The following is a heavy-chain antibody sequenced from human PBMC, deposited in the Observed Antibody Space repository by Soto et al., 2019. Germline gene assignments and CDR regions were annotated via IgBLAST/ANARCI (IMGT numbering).Heavy chain of an antibody. CDR1: GFTFSSYA. D-gene: IGHD3-10*01. Sequence: EVQLLESGGGLVQPGGSLRLSCAASGFTFSSYAMRWVRQAPGKGLEWVPAISGSGGSTYYADSVKGRFTISRDNTKNTLYLQMKSRRAEDTAAYYCGTRGSGSYFDYWGQGTLVTVSS. CDR3: GTRGSGSYFDY. V-gene: IGHV3-23*01. J-gene: IGHJ4*02. CDR2: ISGSGGST.